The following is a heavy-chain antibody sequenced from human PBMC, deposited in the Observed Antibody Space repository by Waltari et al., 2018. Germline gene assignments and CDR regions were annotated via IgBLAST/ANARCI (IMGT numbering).Heavy chain of an antibody. D-gene: IGHD6-13*01. CDR1: GGSFSGYY. V-gene: IGHV4-34*01. CDR3: ARGLAGPTYSSSWYYFDY. Sequence: QVQLQQWGAGLLKPSETLSLTCAVYGGSFSGYYWSWIRQPPGKGLEWIGEINHSGSTNYNPSLKSRVTISVDTSKNQFSLKLSSVTAADTAVYYCARGLAGPTYSSSWYYFDYWGQGTLVTVSS. CDR2: INHSGST. J-gene: IGHJ4*02.